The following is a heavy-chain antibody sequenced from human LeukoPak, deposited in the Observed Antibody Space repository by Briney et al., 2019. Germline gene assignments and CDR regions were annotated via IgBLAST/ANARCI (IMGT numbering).Heavy chain of an antibody. CDR2: ISAYSGNT. Sequence: ASLKVSCKASGYTFTSYGISWVRQAPGQGLEWMGWISAYSGNTNYAQKLQGRVTMTTDTSTSTAYMELSSLRSEDTAVYYSARSGSAGTGFDYWGQGTLVTGSS. D-gene: IGHD6-13*01. V-gene: IGHV1-18*01. CDR3: ARSGSAGTGFDY. CDR1: GYTFTSYG. J-gene: IGHJ4*02.